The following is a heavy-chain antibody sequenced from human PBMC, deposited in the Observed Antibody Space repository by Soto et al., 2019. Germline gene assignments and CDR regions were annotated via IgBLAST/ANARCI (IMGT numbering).Heavy chain of an antibody. CDR3: ARDRAEVVLWCGELFGWFDP. Sequence: QVQLVQSGAEVKKPGASVKVSCKASGYTFTSYAMHWVRQAPGQRLEWMGWTNAVNGNTKYSQKFQGRVTITRDTSASTAYMELSSLRSEDTAVYYCARDRAEVVLWCGELFGWFDPWGQGTLVTVST. CDR1: GYTFTSYA. V-gene: IGHV1-3*01. J-gene: IGHJ5*02. CDR2: TNAVNGNT. D-gene: IGHD3-10*01.